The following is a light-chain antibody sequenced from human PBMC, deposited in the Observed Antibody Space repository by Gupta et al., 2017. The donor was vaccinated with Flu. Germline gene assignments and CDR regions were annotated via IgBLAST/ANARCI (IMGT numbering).Light chain of an antibody. CDR2: EAS. J-gene: IGKJ2*01. Sequence: AIRMTQSPSSITASIGDRVTITCRSSQGINSYVAWYQQKPGKAPDILIYEASSLQSGVPSRFSGSASGTEFTLTISSLQSEDFATYHCHQYYTYPHTFGQGTKLEIK. CDR3: HQYYTYPHT. V-gene: IGKV1-8*01. CDR1: QGINSY.